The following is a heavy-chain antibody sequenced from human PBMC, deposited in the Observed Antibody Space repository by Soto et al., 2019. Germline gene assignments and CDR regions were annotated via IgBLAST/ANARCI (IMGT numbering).Heavy chain of an antibody. CDR3: GRRHKSYALCFVTH. V-gene: IGHV4-59*08. D-gene: IGHD3-16*01. Sequence: SETMSLTCIVSGGSISNYYWSWIRQTPGKGLEWIGYIYYSGSTNYNPSLTSRVTISVDTSKNQFSLKLGALTAAGTAVYYRGRRHKSYALCFVTHGGQRTRATVSS. CDR2: IYYSGST. CDR1: GGSISNYY. J-gene: IGHJ1*01.